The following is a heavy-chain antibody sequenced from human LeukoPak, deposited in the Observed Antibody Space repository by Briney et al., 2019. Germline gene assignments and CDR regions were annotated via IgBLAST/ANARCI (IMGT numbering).Heavy chain of an antibody. CDR3: AKRSEEWDTYYYGMDV. CDR2: IYPGDSDT. Sequence: GESLKISCKGSGYSFTSYWIGWVRQMPGKGLEWMGIIYPGDSDTRYSPSFQGRVTISADKSISTAYLQWSSLKASDTAMYYRAKRSEEWDTYYYGMDVWGQGTTVTVSS. V-gene: IGHV5-51*01. J-gene: IGHJ6*02. D-gene: IGHD1-26*01. CDR1: GYSFTSYW.